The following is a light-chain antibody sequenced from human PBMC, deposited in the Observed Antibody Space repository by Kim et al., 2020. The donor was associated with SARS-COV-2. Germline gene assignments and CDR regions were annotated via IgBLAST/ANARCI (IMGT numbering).Light chain of an antibody. J-gene: IGLJ2*01. CDR1: SLRNYY. CDR2: GKD. V-gene: IGLV3-19*01. CDR3: ESRDSSGSVV. Sequence: SSELTQDPAVSVALGQTVRITCQGDSLRNYYATWYQQKPGQAPLLVIYGKDNRPSGIPDRFSASYSGNTASLTITGAQAEDEADFYCESRDSSGSVVFGGGTKLTVL.